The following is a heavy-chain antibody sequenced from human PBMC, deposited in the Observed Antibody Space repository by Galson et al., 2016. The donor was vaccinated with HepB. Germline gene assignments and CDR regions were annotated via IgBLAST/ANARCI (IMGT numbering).Heavy chain of an antibody. V-gene: IGHV3-15*01. J-gene: IGHJ4*02. CDR1: EFTFSSAW. CDR3: STEWAYYDRRSYYSDY. Sequence: SLRLSCASSEFTFSSAWMSWVRQTPGKGLEWVGRIKSKTEGGTTDYAAPVKGRFTISRDDSKNTLYLQMNSLKIEDTAVYYCSTEWAYYDRRSYYSDYWGLGTLVSVSS. CDR2: IKSKTEGGTT. D-gene: IGHD3-22*01.